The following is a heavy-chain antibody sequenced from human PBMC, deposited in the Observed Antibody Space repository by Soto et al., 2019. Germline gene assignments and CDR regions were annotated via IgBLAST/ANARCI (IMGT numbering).Heavy chain of an antibody. V-gene: IGHV4-38-2*01. D-gene: IGHD3-3*02. Sequence: SETLSLTCAVSGYSISSGYYWGWIRQPPGKGLEWIGSIYHSGSTYYNPSLKSRVTISVDTSKNQFSLKLSSVTAADTAVYYCARVEVEFLEWLSPKWFDPWGQGTLVTVSS. J-gene: IGHJ5*02. CDR3: ARVEVEFLEWLSPKWFDP. CDR1: GYSISSGYY. CDR2: IYHSGST.